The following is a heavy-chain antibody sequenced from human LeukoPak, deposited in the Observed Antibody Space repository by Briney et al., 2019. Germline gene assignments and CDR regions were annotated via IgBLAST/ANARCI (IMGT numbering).Heavy chain of an antibody. CDR1: GFTFSSYA. D-gene: IGHD3-3*01. V-gene: IGHV3-23*01. CDR3: AKSLHYYDFWSGYYGIDY. Sequence: GGSLRLSCAASGFTFSSYAMSWVRQAPGEGLEWVSAISGSGGSTYYADSVKGRFTISRDNSKNTLYLQMNSLRAEDTAVYYCAKSLHYYDFWSGYYGIDYWGQGTLVTVSS. CDR2: ISGSGGST. J-gene: IGHJ4*02.